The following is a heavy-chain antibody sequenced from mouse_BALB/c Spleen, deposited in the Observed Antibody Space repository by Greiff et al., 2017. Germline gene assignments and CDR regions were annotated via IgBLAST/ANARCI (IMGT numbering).Heavy chain of an antibody. CDR1: GYAFTNYL. V-gene: IGHV1-54*01. D-gene: IGHD1-1*01. CDR2: INPGSGGT. Sequence: QVQLQQSGAELVRPGTSVKVSCKASGYAFTNYLIEWVKQRPGQGLEWIGVINPGSGGTNYNEKFKGKATLTADKSSSTAYMQLSSLTSDDSAVYFCAIYGSGFAYWGQGTLVTVSA. J-gene: IGHJ3*01. CDR3: AIYGSGFAY.